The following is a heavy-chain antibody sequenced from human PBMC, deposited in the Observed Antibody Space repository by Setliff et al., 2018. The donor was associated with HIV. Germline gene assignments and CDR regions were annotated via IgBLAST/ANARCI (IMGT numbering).Heavy chain of an antibody. CDR1: GYTFTAHH. CDR3: ARVVDRDYDFWSAYEY. J-gene: IGHJ4*02. V-gene: IGHV1-2*02. D-gene: IGHD3-3*01. Sequence: ASVKVSCKSSGYTFTAHHIHWVRQAPGQGPEWMGWIIPKSGETSYAEKFRGRVTMTRDTSRSTAYMGLSWLTSDDTSVYYCARVVDRDYDFWSAYEYWGQGTMFTVSS. CDR2: IIPKSGET.